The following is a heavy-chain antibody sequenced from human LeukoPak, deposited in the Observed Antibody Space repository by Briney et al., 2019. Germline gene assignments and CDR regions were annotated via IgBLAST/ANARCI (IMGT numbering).Heavy chain of an antibody. Sequence: SETLSLTCTVSGGSISSSSYYWGWIRQPPGKGLEWIGSVYYSGSTYYNPSLKSRVTISVDTSKNQFSLKLSSVTAADTAVYYCARSGSGYLRYYFDYWGQGTLVTVSS. V-gene: IGHV4-39*07. D-gene: IGHD5-12*01. CDR2: VYYSGST. J-gene: IGHJ4*02. CDR3: ARSGSGYLRYYFDY. CDR1: GGSISSSSYY.